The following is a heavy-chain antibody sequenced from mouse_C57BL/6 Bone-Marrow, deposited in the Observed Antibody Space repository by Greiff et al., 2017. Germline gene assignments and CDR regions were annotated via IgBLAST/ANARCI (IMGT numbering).Heavy chain of an antibody. CDR3: ALWYFYAMDY. J-gene: IGHJ4*01. CDR1: GYTFTSYW. D-gene: IGHD1-1*02. Sequence: QVQLQQPGAELVRPGSSVKLSCKASGYTFTSYWMDWVKQRPGQGLEWIGNIYPSDGETHYNQKFKDKATLTVDKSSSTAYMQLSSLTSEDSAVYYCALWYFYAMDYWGQGTSVTVSS. CDR2: IYPSDGET. V-gene: IGHV1-61*01.